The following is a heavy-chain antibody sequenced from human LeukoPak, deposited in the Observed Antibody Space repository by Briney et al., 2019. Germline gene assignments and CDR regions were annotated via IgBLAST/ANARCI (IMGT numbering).Heavy chain of an antibody. V-gene: IGHV3-33*01. CDR2: IWYDASNK. J-gene: IGHJ4*02. D-gene: IGHD6-13*01. CDR1: GFTFSSFG. Sequence: GGSLRLSCAASGFTFSSFGMHWVRRAPGKGLEWVAVIWYDASNKYYADSVKGRFTISRDNSKNTLYLQMNSLRDDDTAVYYCVRGVGVSRFNYLDSWGQGTLVIVSS. CDR3: VRGVGVSRFNYLDS.